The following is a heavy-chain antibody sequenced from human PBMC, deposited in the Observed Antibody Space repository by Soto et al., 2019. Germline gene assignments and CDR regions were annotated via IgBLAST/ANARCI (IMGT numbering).Heavy chain of an antibody. Sequence: QVQLVQSGSEVKKPGSSVKVSCKASGGTFSSYTISWVRQAPGQGLEWMGRIIPILGIANYAQKFQGRVTITADKSTSTAYMELSSLRSEDTAVYYCARGAGGDAFDIWGQGTMVTVSS. CDR2: IIPILGIA. CDR3: ARGAGGDAFDI. D-gene: IGHD3-10*01. J-gene: IGHJ3*02. V-gene: IGHV1-69*02. CDR1: GGTFSSYT.